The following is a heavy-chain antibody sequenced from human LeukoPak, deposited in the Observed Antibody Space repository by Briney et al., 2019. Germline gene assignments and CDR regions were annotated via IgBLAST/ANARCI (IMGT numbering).Heavy chain of an antibody. D-gene: IGHD1-1*01. CDR3: ARRGTIGTTTVDY. J-gene: IGHJ4*02. CDR1: GESVSGYY. V-gene: IGHV4-34*01. Sequence: SETLSLTCAVDGESVSGYYCTWIRQPPGKVLEWIGQINHSGSTNYNPSLKSRVTLSVATSKNQLSLRLNSVTAAATAVYYCARRGTIGTTTVDYWGQGTPVTVSS. CDR2: INHSGST.